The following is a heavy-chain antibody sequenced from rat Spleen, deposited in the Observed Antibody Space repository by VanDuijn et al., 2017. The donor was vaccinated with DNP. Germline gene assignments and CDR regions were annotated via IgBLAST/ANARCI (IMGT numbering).Heavy chain of an antibody. CDR1: GFTFSNYG. CDR2: ISTNGGNA. J-gene: IGHJ2*01. D-gene: IGHD1-4*01. CDR3: TTESAGLRVWDY. Sequence: EVQLVESGGGLVQPGRSLKLSCAASGFTFSNYGMAWVRQAPTKGLEWVASISTNGGNAYYRDSVKGRFTISRDNAKSTLYLQMDSLRSEDTATYYCTTESAGLRVWDYWGQGVMGTVSS. V-gene: IGHV5-27*01.